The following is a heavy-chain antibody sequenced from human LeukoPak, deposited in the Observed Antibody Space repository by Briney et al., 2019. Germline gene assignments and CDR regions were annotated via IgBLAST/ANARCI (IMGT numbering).Heavy chain of an antibody. CDR2: IFYSGST. Sequence: PSETLSLTCTVSGGSISSSSSYWGWLRQPPGKGLEWIGSIFYSGSTYYNPSLKSRVTISVDTSKNQFSLKLTSVTAADTAVYFCARNFTSTARKWLFQGWFDPWGQGTLVTVSS. V-gene: IGHV4-39*07. CDR1: GGSISSSSSY. CDR3: ARNFTSTARKWLFQGWFDP. J-gene: IGHJ5*02. D-gene: IGHD3-22*01.